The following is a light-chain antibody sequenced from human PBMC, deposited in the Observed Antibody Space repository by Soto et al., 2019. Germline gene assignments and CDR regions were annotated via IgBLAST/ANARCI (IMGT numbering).Light chain of an antibody. J-gene: IGLJ1*01. CDR1: SSNIGSNY. Sequence: QAVVTQPPSASGTPGQRVTISCSGSSSNIGSNYVYWYQQLPGTAPKLLIYRNNQRPSGVPDRFSGSKSGTSASLAISGLRSEDAADYYCAAWDDSLSGRGVFGTGTKVTVL. CDR3: AAWDDSLSGRGV. V-gene: IGLV1-47*01. CDR2: RNN.